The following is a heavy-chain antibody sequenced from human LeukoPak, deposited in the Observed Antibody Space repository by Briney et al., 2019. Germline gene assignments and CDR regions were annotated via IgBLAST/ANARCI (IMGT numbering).Heavy chain of an antibody. D-gene: IGHD3-22*01. Sequence: RSGGSLRLSCAASGFIFSTYDMSWVRQAPGKGLEWVSSITTSSSYIYYADSVRGRFAISRDNTKDSLYLQMNSLRVEDTAVYYCARDDDGTGHYGQFKFWGQGTLVTVSS. CDR1: GFIFSTYD. J-gene: IGHJ4*02. V-gene: IGHV3-21*01. CDR3: ARDDDGTGHYGQFKF. CDR2: ITTSSSYI.